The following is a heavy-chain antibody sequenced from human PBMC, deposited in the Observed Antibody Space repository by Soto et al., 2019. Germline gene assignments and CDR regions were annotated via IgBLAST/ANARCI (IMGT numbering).Heavy chain of an antibody. J-gene: IGHJ4*02. CDR2: ISSSSSYI. CDR3: ARDDSVGTREKETDY. CDR1: GFTFSSYS. D-gene: IGHD3-22*01. V-gene: IGHV3-21*01. Sequence: PGGSLRLSCAASGFTFSSYSMNWVRQAPGKGLEWVSSISSSSSYIYYADSVKGRFTISRDNAKNSLYLQMNSLRAEDTAVYYCARDDSVGTREKETDYWGQGTLVTVSS.